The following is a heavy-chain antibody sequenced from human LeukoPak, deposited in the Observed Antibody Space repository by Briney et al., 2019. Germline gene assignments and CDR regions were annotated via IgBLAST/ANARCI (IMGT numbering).Heavy chain of an antibody. CDR1: GGSISSYY. D-gene: IGHD6-13*01. Sequence: PSETLSLTCTVSGGSISSYYWSWIRQPPGKGLEWIGYIYYSGSTNYNPSLKSRVTISVDTSKNQFSLKLSSVTAADTAVYYCASGASVIAAAGPFDYWGQGTLVTVSS. V-gene: IGHV4-59*01. CDR3: ASGASVIAAAGPFDY. CDR2: IYYSGST. J-gene: IGHJ4*02.